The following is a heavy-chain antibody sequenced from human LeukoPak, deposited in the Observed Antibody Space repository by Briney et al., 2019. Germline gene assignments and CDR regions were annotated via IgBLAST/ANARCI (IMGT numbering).Heavy chain of an antibody. J-gene: IGHJ4*02. CDR2: ISYDGSNK. Sequence: PGGSLRLSCAASGLTFSGYDIHWVRQAPGKGLEWVAVISYDGSNKYYADSVKGRFTISRDNSKNTLYLQMTSLRAEDTAVYYCAKDFWSATYYSDYWGQGTLVTVSS. CDR3: AKDFWSATYYSDY. CDR1: GLTFSGYD. D-gene: IGHD3-3*01. V-gene: IGHV3-30*18.